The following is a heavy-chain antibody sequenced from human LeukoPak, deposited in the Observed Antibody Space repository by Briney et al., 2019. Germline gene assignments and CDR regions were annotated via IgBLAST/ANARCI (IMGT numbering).Heavy chain of an antibody. CDR1: GYTFDDYA. CDR2: ISWNSGSI. V-gene: IGHV3-9*01. J-gene: IGHJ4*02. Sequence: GRSLRLSCAASGYTFDDYAMHWVRQAPGKGLEWVSGISWNSGSIGYADSVKGRFTISRDNAKNSLYLQMNSLRAEDTAVYYCARASYCGGDCYDLDYWGQGTLVTVSS. CDR3: ARASYCGGDCYDLDY. D-gene: IGHD2-21*02.